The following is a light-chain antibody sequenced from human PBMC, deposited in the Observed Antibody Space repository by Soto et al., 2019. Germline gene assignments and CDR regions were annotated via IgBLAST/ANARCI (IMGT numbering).Light chain of an antibody. J-gene: IGKJ1*01. V-gene: IGKV1-39*01. CDR3: QQSYSTPPWT. CDR1: QSISSY. Sequence: DIQMTRSPSSLSASVGDRVTVTCRASQSISSYLNGYQQKPGKAPKLLIYAASSLQSGVPSRFSGSGSGTDFTLTISSPQPEDLATYYCQQSYSTPPWTFGPGTKVEIK. CDR2: AAS.